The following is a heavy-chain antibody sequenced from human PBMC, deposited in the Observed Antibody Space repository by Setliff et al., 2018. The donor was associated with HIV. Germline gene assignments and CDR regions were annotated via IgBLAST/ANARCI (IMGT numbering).Heavy chain of an antibody. CDR3: ASGFCITPSCYIGVLDH. CDR1: GYNFLNYW. D-gene: IGHD2-2*02. V-gene: IGHV5-10-1*01. CDR2: IDPVDSQT. J-gene: IGHJ4*02. Sequence: GESLKISCKGSGYNFLNYWISWVRQVPGKGLEWMGRIDPVDSQTTYTPSFQGHVAFSVDKSISTAYLQWRSLKASDTAMYYCASGFCITPSCYIGVLDHWGRGTLVTVSS.